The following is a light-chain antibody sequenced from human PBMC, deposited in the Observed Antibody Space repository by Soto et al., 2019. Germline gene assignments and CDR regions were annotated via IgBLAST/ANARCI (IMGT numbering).Light chain of an antibody. J-gene: IGLJ2*01. CDR1: SSNIGSNT. Sequence: QSVLTQPPSASGTPGQRVTISCSGSSSNIGSNTVNWYQQLPGTAPKLLIYSNNQRPSGVPDRFYGSKSGRTDSLAISGLQSEDEGEYDWVAWDDSRNGVVFGGGTKLPVL. V-gene: IGLV1-44*01. CDR2: SNN. CDR3: VAWDDSRNGVV.